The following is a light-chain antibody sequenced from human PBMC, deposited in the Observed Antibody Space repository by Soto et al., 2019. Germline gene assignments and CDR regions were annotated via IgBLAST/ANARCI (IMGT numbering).Light chain of an antibody. J-gene: IGLJ3*02. CDR3: YSSAGRNIWV. V-gene: IGLV2-8*01. CDR1: GSDIGAYNF. Sequence: QSVLAQPPSASGSPGQSVTISCTGSGSDIGAYNFVSWYQQHPGKAPKLMIFGVTERPSGVPDRFAGSKSGTTASLTVSGLQADDEAVYYCYSSAGRNIWVFCGGTKLT. CDR2: GVT.